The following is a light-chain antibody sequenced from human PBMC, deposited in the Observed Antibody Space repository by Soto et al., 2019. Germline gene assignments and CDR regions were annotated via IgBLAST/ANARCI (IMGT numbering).Light chain of an antibody. J-gene: IGKJ1*01. Sequence: DIQMTQSPSTLSASVEDRVTITCRASQSLDSWLAWYQQKPGKPPKLLLYKTSIVEFGVPSRFSGSGSGTLFALAISSLQPDGFATYCCQQYHSVSTFRQGTKVEIK. V-gene: IGKV1-5*03. CDR2: KTS. CDR3: QQYHSVST. CDR1: QSLDSW.